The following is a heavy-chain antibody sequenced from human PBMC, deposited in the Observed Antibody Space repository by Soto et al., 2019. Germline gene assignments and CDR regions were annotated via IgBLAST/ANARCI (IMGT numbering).Heavy chain of an antibody. Sequence: SETLSLTCTVSGGSISGSSYYWGWIRQPPGKGLEWIGNIYLSGTTYYNPSLKSRVTISYDTSKNQFSLNLRSVTAADTAEYYCAGPSRYSSGPSTCFDPWGQGTLVTVSS. CDR2: IYLSGTT. D-gene: IGHD6-19*01. CDR3: AGPSRYSSGPSTCFDP. J-gene: IGHJ5*02. CDR1: GGSISGSSYY. V-gene: IGHV4-39*01.